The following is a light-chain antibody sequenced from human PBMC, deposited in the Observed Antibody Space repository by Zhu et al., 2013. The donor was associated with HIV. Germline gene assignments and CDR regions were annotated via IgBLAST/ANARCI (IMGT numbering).Light chain of an antibody. CDR1: SSDIGGYNY. Sequence: QSALTQPPSASGSPGQSVTISCTGTSSDIGGYNYVSWYQQHPGTAPKLIIYDVSKRPSGVPDRFSGSKSGNTASLTISGLQAEDEADYYCCSYAGSSTWVFGGRGQADR. CDR3: CSYAGSSTWV. V-gene: IGLV2-11*01. CDR2: DVS. J-gene: IGLJ3*02.